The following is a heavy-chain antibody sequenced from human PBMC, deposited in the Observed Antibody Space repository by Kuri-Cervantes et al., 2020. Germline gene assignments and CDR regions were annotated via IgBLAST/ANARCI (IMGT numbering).Heavy chain of an antibody. CDR2: FSYSVSD. V-gene: IGHV4-39*01. CDR1: GGSISSNNYY. Sequence: AETLSLTCTVSGGSISSNNYYWGWIRQPPGKGLEWIGTFSYSVSDFYKPSRESRVAISVDTSKNQFSLKLSSVTAADTAVYYCARHFKKFRYDSDSSPLNSYAFDIWGQGTTVTVSS. J-gene: IGHJ3*02. CDR3: ARHFKKFRYDSDSSPLNSYAFDI. D-gene: IGHD3-22*01.